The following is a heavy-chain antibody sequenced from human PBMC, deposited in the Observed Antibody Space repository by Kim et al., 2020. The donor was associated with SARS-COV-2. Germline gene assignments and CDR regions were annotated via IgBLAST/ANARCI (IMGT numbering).Heavy chain of an antibody. CDR2: IKQDGSKK. D-gene: IGHD6-19*01. Sequence: GGSLRLSCAASGFTFSSYWMSWVRQAPGKGLEWVANIKQDGSKKYYVDSVKGRFTISRDNAKNSLYLQMNSLRAEDTAVYYCARDGIAVAGYYYYYGMDVWGQGTTVTVSS. V-gene: IGHV3-7*03. CDR3: ARDGIAVAGYYYYYGMDV. CDR1: GFTFSSYW. J-gene: IGHJ6*02.